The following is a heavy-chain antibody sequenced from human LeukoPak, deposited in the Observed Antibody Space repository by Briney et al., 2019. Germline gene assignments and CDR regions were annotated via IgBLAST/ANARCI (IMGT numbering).Heavy chain of an antibody. D-gene: IGHD3-22*01. CDR1: GFTFSSYW. J-gene: IGHJ4*02. V-gene: IGHV3-7*01. CDR3: ARDRPNYYGSDGHYYRRDGDY. CDR2: IKQDGSEK. Sequence: GGSLRLSCAASGFTFSSYWMSWVRQAPGKGLEWVANIKQDGSEKYYVDSVKGRFTISRDNAKNSLYLQMNSLRAEDTAVYYCARDRPNYYGSDGHYYRRDGDYWGRGTLVSVSS.